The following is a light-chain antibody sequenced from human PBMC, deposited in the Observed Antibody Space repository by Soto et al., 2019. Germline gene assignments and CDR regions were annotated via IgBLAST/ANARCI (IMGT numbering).Light chain of an antibody. V-gene: IGKV1-5*01. Sequence: DVQMTQSPSTLSASVGDRVTITCRASQSVTNWLAWYQQKPGKAPKLLIYHASTLETGVPSRFSGSGYGTEFTLTISSLQPDDFATYFCQQYGSDRTFGQGTKVDSK. CDR1: QSVTNW. J-gene: IGKJ1*01. CDR2: HAS. CDR3: QQYGSDRT.